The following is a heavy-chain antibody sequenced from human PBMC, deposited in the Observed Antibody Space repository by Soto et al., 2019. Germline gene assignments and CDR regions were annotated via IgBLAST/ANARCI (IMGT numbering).Heavy chain of an antibody. Sequence: GGSLRLSCAASGCTFSNAWMSWVRKAPGKGLEWVGRIKSKTAGGTTEYAAPVKDRFTISRDDSKNTLYLQMNSLKTEDTAVYYCTRGHNSNGKTFDYWGQGALVTVSS. V-gene: IGHV3-15*01. J-gene: IGHJ4*02. CDR1: GCTFSNAW. CDR2: IKSKTAGGTT. CDR3: TRGHNSNGKTFDY. D-gene: IGHD3-22*01.